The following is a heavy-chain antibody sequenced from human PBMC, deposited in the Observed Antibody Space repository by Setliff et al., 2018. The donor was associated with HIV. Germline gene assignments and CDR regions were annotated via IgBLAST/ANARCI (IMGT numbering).Heavy chain of an antibody. CDR1: GGSFSGYY. V-gene: IGHV4-34*01. Sequence: LSLTCAVYGGSFSGYYWSWIRQPPGKWLEWIGEINHSGSTNYNPSLKSLVTISVDTSKNQFSLKLSSVTAADTAVYYCARQYAVDYWGQGTLVTVSS. CDR3: ARQYAVDY. CDR2: INHSGST. J-gene: IGHJ4*02.